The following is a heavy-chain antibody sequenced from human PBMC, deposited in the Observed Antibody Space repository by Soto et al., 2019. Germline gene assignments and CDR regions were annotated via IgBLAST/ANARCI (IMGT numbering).Heavy chain of an antibody. V-gene: IGHV4-39*01. CDR1: GGSISSSSYY. Sequence: SETLSLTCTVSGGSISSSSYYWGWIRQPPGKGLEWIGSIYYSGSTYYNPSLKSRVTISVDTSKNQFSLKLSSVTAADTAVYYGAGTTSSGYYYYYMDVWGKGTTVTVSS. CDR2: IYYSGST. J-gene: IGHJ6*03. D-gene: IGHD1-7*01. CDR3: AGTTSSGYYYYYMDV.